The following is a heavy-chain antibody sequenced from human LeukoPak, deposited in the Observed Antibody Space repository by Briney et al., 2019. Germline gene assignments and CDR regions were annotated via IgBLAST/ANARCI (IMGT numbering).Heavy chain of an antibody. D-gene: IGHD6-19*01. V-gene: IGHV3-23*01. CDR1: GFSFSAYA. Sequence: GGSLRLSCAASGFSFSAYAMYWVRQAPGKGLEWVSSIEASGGATYYADSVKGRFTISRDNSKNTFYLQMNSLRAEDTALYYCAKGSGSGWYGWFAPWGQGTLVTVSS. CDR2: IEASGGAT. CDR3: AKGSGSGWYGWFAP. J-gene: IGHJ5*02.